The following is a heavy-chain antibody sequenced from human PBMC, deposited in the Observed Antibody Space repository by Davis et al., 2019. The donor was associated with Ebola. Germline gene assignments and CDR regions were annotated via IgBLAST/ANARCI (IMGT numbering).Heavy chain of an antibody. D-gene: IGHD6-13*01. CDR1: GFTFSSYA. Sequence: GESLKISCSASGFTFSSYAMHWVRQAPGKGLEYVSAISSNGGSTYYADSVKGRFTISRDNSKNTLYLQMSSLRAEDTAVYYCARDGGRDSWDWGQGTLVTVSS. CDR3: ARDGGRDSWD. V-gene: IGHV3-64D*08. CDR2: ISSNGGST. J-gene: IGHJ4*02.